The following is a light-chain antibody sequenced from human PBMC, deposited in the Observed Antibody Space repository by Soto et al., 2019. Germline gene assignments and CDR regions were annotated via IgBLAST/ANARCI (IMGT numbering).Light chain of an antibody. J-gene: IGKJ1*01. V-gene: IGKV3-20*01. CDR1: QSVSSRS. Sequence: ELVLTQSPGTLSLSPGERATLSCRASQSVSSRSLAWYQQKPGQAPRLLIYGASSRATGIPDRFSGSGSGTDFILTISRLEPEDFAVYFCQQYGSSPPTWTFGQGTKVEIK. CDR2: GAS. CDR3: QQYGSSPPTWT.